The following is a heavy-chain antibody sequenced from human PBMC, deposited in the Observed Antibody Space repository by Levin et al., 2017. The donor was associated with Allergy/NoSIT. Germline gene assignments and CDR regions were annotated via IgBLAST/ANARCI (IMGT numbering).Heavy chain of an antibody. J-gene: IGHJ5*02. CDR2: ISNSGIT. Sequence: PSETLSLTCAVSGASISSNTFHWGWIRQPPGKGLEWIGLISNSGITHYNPSLQSRVILFVDTSKNQFSMRLDSVTAADTAVYYCARRVDVSGSYPRDNWFDPWGQGTLVIVSA. CDR1: GASISSNTFH. V-gene: IGHV4-39*01. D-gene: IGHD3-10*01. CDR3: ARRVDVSGSYPRDNWFDP.